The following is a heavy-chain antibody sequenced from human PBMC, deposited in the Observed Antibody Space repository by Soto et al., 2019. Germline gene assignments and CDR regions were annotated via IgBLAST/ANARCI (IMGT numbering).Heavy chain of an antibody. CDR3: ARGAPQVYSGYDY. V-gene: IGHV4-61*01. CDR1: GGSVSSGSYY. Sequence: SETPSLTCTVSGGSVSSGSYYWSWIRQPPGKGLEWIGYIYYSGSTNYNPSLKSRVTISVDTSKNQFSLKLSSVTAADTAVYYCARGAPQVYSGYDYWGQGTLVTVSS. J-gene: IGHJ4*02. D-gene: IGHD5-12*01. CDR2: IYYSGST.